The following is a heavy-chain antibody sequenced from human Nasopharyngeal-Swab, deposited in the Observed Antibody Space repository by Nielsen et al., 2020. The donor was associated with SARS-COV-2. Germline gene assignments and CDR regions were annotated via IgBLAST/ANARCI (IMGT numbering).Heavy chain of an antibody. V-gene: IGHV4-59*08. CDR3: ARLSPDTYLGYYYYGMDV. CDR2: IYYSGST. J-gene: IGHJ6*02. CDR1: GGSISSYY. D-gene: IGHD3-3*02. Sequence: SETLSLTCTVSGGSISSYYWSWIRQPPGKGLEWIGYIYYSGSTNYNPSLKSRVTISVDTSKNQFSPKLSSVTAADTAVYYCARLSPDTYLGYYYYGMDVWGQGTTVTVSS.